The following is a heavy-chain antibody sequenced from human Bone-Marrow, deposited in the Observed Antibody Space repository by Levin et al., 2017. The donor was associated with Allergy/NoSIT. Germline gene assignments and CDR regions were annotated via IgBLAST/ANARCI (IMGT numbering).Heavy chain of an antibody. CDR3: ARQDDYDSSGYYPFDY. Sequence: NPSETLSLTCTVSGASISGRTNYWAWIRQSPGKGLEWIASLHYSGNGYYNPSLKSRVTISVDTSKNEFSLSLSSVTAADTAVYYCARQDDYDSSGYYPFDYWGQGTLLTVSS. D-gene: IGHD3-22*01. CDR2: LHYSGNG. V-gene: IGHV4-39*01. CDR1: GASISGRTNY. J-gene: IGHJ4*02.